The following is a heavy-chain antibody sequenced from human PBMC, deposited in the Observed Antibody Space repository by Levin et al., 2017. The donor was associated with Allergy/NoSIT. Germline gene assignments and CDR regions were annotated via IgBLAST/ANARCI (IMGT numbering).Heavy chain of an antibody. D-gene: IGHD3-3*01. Sequence: KISCKASGGTFSSYAISWVRQAPGQGLEWMGGTIPIFGTANYAQKFQGRVTITADKSTSTAYMELSSLRSEDTAVYYCASPHYDFWSGYYTWFDPWGQGTLVTVSS. V-gene: IGHV1-69*06. CDR3: ASPHYDFWSGYYTWFDP. J-gene: IGHJ5*02. CDR1: GGTFSSYA. CDR2: TIPIFGTA.